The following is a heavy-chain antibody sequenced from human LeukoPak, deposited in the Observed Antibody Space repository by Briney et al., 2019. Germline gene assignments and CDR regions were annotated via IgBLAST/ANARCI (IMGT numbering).Heavy chain of an antibody. Sequence: SETLSLTCSVSDDSITMYYWTWIRQPPGKGLEWIGYIYYSGSTNYNPSLKSRVTISVDTSKNQFSLKLSSVTAADTAVYYCARVDVVAATSDAFDIWGQGTMVTVSS. D-gene: IGHD2-15*01. V-gene: IGHV4-59*01. J-gene: IGHJ3*02. CDR3: ARVDVVAATSDAFDI. CDR2: IYYSGST. CDR1: DDSITMYY.